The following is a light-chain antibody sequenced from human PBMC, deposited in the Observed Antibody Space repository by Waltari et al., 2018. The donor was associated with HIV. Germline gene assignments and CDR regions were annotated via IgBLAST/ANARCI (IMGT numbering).Light chain of an antibody. Sequence: QPVVTQEPSLTVSPGGTVILTCSSSAGVVTRGHFPYWFQLRPGQAPKTLIFDSNNRYPWTPARFAGSFLGGKAALTLTGAQPEDEAAYYCLLSYDGTLVFGGGT. CDR3: LLSYDGTLV. V-gene: IGLV7-46*01. CDR2: DSN. J-gene: IGLJ2*01. CDR1: AGVVTRGHF.